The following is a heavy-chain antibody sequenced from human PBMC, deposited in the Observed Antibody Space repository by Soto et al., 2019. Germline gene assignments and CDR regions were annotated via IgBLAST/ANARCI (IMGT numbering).Heavy chain of an antibody. CDR3: ATFHHDRLLYPAEYFQH. D-gene: IGHD3-3*01. CDR1: GYTLPELS. Sequence: ASVKVSCKVSGYTLPELSMHWLRQAPGKGLEWMGGFDPEDGETIYAQKFQGRVTMTEDTSTDTAYMELSSLRSEDTAVYYCATFHHDRLLYPAEYFQHWGQGTLVTVSS. J-gene: IGHJ1*01. V-gene: IGHV1-24*01. CDR2: FDPEDGET.